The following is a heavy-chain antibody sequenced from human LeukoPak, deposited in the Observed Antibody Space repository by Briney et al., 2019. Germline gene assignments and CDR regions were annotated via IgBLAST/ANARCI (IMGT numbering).Heavy chain of an antibody. J-gene: IGHJ6*03. CDR2: IYTSGST. CDR1: GGSISSYY. V-gene: IGHV4-4*07. CDR3: ARIQATVTTGLHYYYYMDV. Sequence: SETLSLTCTVSGGSISSYYWSWIRQPAGRGLEWTGRIYTSGSTYYTPSLKSRVTMSVDTSKNQFSLKLSSVTAADTAVYYCARIQATVTTGLHYYYYMDVWGKGTTVTVSS. D-gene: IGHD4-17*01.